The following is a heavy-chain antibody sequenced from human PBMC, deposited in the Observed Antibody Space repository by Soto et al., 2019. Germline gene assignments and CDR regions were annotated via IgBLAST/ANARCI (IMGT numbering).Heavy chain of an antibody. CDR3: AKNQGVELVPLATVDWFDP. CDR1: GFIFDNFG. V-gene: IGHV3-23*01. D-gene: IGHD1-26*01. J-gene: IGHJ5*02. Sequence: GGSLRLSGAASGFIFDNFGMNWVRQAPVKGLEWISSISGSGFKKYYADSVKGRFTISRDNSKSTVYLELNNLSAEDTAVYHCAKNQGVELVPLATVDWFDPWGQGSVVTVSS. CDR2: ISGSGFKK.